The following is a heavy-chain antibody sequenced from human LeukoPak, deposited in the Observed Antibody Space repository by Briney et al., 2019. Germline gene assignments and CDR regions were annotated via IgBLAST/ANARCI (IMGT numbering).Heavy chain of an antibody. V-gene: IGHV3-7*01. CDR2: IKTDGSEA. CDR3: VSAIRGSPIDY. Sequence: GGSLRLSCAASGFSFSNYWMGWVRQAPGKGLACVANIKTDGSEAYYVDSVKGRFTISRDNAKNSLFLQMNSLRAEDTAIYYCVSAIRGSPIDYWGQGTLVSVPS. J-gene: IGHJ4*02. D-gene: IGHD3-10*01. CDR1: GFSFSNYW.